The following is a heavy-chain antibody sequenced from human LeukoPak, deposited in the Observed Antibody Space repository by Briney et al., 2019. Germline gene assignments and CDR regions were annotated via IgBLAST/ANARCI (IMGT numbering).Heavy chain of an antibody. J-gene: IGHJ3*02. CDR2: IYCSGST. CDR1: GGSLSSGGSY. Sequence: PSQTLSLTCTVSGGSLSSGGSYWSWIRQHPGKGLEWVGYIYCSGSTYYNPSLKGRVTISVDTSKNQFSLKLSSVTAADTAVYYCARDISLGPFVRELGYDAFDIWGQGTMVTVSS. CDR3: ARDISLGPFVRELGYDAFDI. D-gene: IGHD3-22*01. V-gene: IGHV4-31*03.